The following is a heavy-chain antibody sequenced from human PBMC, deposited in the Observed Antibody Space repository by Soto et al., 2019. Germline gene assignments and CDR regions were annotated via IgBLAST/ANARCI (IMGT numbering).Heavy chain of an antibody. J-gene: IGHJ6*02. V-gene: IGHV1-69*12. CDR3: ARRKPGYCSGGSCYTYYYYGMDV. CDR2: IIPIFGTA. Sequence: QVQLVQSGAEVRKPGSSLKVSCKDSGGTFSSYAISWVRQAPGQALEWMGGIIPIFGTANYAQKLQGRVTITADESTSTAYMELSSLRSEDTAVYYCARRKPGYCSGGSCYTYYYYGMDVWGQGTTVTVSS. CDR1: GGTFSSYA. D-gene: IGHD2-15*01.